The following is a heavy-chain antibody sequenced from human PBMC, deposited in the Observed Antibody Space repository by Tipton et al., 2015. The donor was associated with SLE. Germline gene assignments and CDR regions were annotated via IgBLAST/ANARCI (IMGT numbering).Heavy chain of an antibody. V-gene: IGHV4-61*08. J-gene: IGHJ2*01. CDR1: GGSISSGGYY. Sequence: TLSLTCTVSGGSISSGGYYWSWIRQPPGKGLEWIGYIYHTGTTNYNPSLKSRVTISVDTSKYQFSLKLSSVTAADTAVYYCARYDYTGNSLDWNFDLWGRGTLVTVSS. CDR3: ARYDYTGNSLDWNFDL. CDR2: IYHTGTT. D-gene: IGHD4-23*01.